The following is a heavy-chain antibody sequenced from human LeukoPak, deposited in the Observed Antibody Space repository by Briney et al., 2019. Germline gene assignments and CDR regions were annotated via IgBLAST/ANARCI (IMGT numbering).Heavy chain of an antibody. D-gene: IGHD4-17*01. J-gene: IGHJ4*02. Sequence: PGGSLRLSCAASGFTFSSYSMNWVRQAPGKGLEWVSSISSSSSYIYYADSVKGRFTISRDNAKNSLYLQMNSLRAEDTAVYYCARVLHYGAGHCADYWGQGTLATVSS. CDR2: ISSSSSYI. CDR3: ARVLHYGAGHCADY. V-gene: IGHV3-21*01. CDR1: GFTFSSYS.